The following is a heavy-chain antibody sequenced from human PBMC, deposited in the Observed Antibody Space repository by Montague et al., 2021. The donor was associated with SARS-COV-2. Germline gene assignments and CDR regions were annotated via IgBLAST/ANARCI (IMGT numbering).Heavy chain of an antibody. V-gene: IGHV4-31*11. CDR1: GGSFSGYY. J-gene: IGHJ3*02. Sequence: TLSLTCAVYGGSFSGYYWNWIRQHPGKGLEWIGYIYYSGSTYYNPSLKSRVTISVDTSKNQFSLKLSSVTAADTAVYYCARAGTITMIVVVIDAFDIWGQGTMVTVSS. D-gene: IGHD3-22*01. CDR3: ARAGTITMIVVVIDAFDI. CDR2: IYYSGST.